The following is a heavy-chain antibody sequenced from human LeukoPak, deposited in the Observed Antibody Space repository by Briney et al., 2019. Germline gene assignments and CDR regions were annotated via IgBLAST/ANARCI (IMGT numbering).Heavy chain of an antibody. CDR2: IYSSGST. CDR3: ARGGSGWYFDY. J-gene: IGHJ4*02. D-gene: IGHD6-19*01. CDR1: GFTVSSNY. V-gene: IGHV3-66*01. Sequence: GGSLRLPCAASGFTVSSNYMSWVRQAPGKGLEWVSVIYSSGSTYYADSVKGRFTISRDNSKNTLSLQMNSLRAEDTAVYYCARGGSGWYFDYWGQGTLVTASS.